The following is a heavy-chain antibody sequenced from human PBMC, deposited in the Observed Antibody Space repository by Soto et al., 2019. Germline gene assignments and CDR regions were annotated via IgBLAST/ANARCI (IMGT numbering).Heavy chain of an antibody. Sequence: ASVKVSCKVSGHTLTELSMHWVRQAPGKGLEWMGGFDPEDGETIYAQKFQGRVTMTEDTSTDTAYMELSSLRSEDTAVYYCATSYLAYYYYYGMDVWGQGTTVTVSS. V-gene: IGHV1-24*01. CDR3: ATSYLAYYYYYGMDV. J-gene: IGHJ6*02. CDR1: GHTLTELS. CDR2: FDPEDGET.